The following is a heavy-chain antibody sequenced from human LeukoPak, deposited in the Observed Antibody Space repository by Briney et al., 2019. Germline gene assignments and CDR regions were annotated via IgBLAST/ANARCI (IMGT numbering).Heavy chain of an antibody. CDR1: GGTFSSYA. D-gene: IGHD4-17*01. J-gene: IGHJ3*02. CDR2: IIPIFGTA. V-gene: IGHV1-69*13. CDR3: ARDPDYGDYGDAFDI. Sequence: SVKVSCKASGGTFSSYAISWVRQAPGQGLEWMGGIIPIFGTANYAQKFQGRVTITADESTGTAYMELSSLRSEDTAVYYCARDPDYGDYGDAFDIWGQGTMVTVSS.